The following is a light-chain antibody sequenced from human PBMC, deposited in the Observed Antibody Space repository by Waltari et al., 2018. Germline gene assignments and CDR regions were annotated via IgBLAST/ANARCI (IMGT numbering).Light chain of an antibody. CDR2: DVT. CDR1: TNDLGSYNH. Sequence: SALTQPRSVSGSPGQSVTISCTGTTNDLGSYNHFSWYQQHPGKAPKLIILDVTNRPSGVPDRLSGSKSGNTASLTISGLRAEDEAEYYCCSYAGSYTWVFGGGTKLTVV. J-gene: IGLJ3*02. CDR3: CSYAGSYTWV. V-gene: IGLV2-11*01.